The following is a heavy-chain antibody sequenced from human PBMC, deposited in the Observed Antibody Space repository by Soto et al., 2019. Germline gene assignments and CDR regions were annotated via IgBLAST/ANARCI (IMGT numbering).Heavy chain of an antibody. D-gene: IGHD6-19*01. Sequence: SVKVSCKASGGTFSSYTISWVRQAPGQGLEWMGRIIPILGIANYAQKFQGRVTITADKSTSTAYMELSSLRSEDTAVYYCARESAVAGISAIGVPYYFDYWGQGTLVTVSS. CDR3: ARESAVAGISAIGVPYYFDY. J-gene: IGHJ4*02. CDR1: GGTFSSYT. V-gene: IGHV1-69*04. CDR2: IIPILGIA.